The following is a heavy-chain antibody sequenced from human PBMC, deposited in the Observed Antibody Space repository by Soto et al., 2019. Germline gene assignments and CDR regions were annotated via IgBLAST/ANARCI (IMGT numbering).Heavy chain of an antibody. CDR2: IYYSGST. Sequence: SETLSLTCTVSGGSISSYYWSWVRQPPGKGLEWIGYIYYSGSTNYNPSLKSRVTISADTASNQFSLKLSSVTAADTAVYYCARVFDGDYAEYFQHWGQGTLVTVSS. V-gene: IGHV4-59*01. D-gene: IGHD4-17*01. J-gene: IGHJ1*01. CDR3: ARVFDGDYAEYFQH. CDR1: GGSISSYY.